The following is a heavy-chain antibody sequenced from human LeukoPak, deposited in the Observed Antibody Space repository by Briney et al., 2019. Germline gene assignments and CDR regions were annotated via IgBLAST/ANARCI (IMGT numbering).Heavy chain of an antibody. Sequence: GGSLRLSCAASGFAFSSQAMGWVRQAPGQGLEWVSVISDSGSITYYADSVKGRFTISRDNSKNTLFLQMNSLRAEDTAVYYCAKDARRTSGWYFFDYWGQGTLVTVSS. V-gene: IGHV3-23*01. CDR2: ISDSGSIT. CDR3: AKDARRTSGWYFFDY. J-gene: IGHJ4*02. D-gene: IGHD6-19*01. CDR1: GFAFSSQA.